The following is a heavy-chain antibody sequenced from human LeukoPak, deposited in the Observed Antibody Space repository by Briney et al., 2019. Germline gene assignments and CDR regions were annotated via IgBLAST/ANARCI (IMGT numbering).Heavy chain of an antibody. J-gene: IGHJ5*02. CDR3: ARDGPPYCSSTSCYMSNWFDP. D-gene: IGHD2-2*02. V-gene: IGHV1-2*02. Sequence: ASVKVSCKASGYTFTGYYMHWVRQAPGQGLEWMGWINPKSGGTNYAQKFQGGVTMTRDTSISTAYMELSRLRSDDTAVYYCARDGPPYCSSTSCYMSNWFDPWGQGTLVTVSS. CDR2: INPKSGGT. CDR1: GYTFTGYY.